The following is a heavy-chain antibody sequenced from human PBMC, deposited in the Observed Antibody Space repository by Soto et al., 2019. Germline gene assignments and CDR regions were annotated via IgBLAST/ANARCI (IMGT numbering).Heavy chain of an antibody. V-gene: IGHV3-15*07. CDR2: IKSKADGETT. CDR1: GFTFNNAW. CDR3: TTDGPDRKSSIWFAT. Sequence: EVQLVESGGGLVQPGGSLRLSCAASGFTFNNAWMNWVRQAPGKGLEWVGRIKSKADGETTDYAAPVKGRFTIARDDSKNTLYLQMNSLKTEDTAVYYCTTDGPDRKSSIWFATWGQGTLVTVSS. J-gene: IGHJ5*02. D-gene: IGHD6-6*01.